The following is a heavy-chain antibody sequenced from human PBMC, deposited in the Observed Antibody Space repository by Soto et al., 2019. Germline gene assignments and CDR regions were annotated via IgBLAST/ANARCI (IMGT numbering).Heavy chain of an antibody. J-gene: IGHJ5*02. V-gene: IGHV4-4*02. D-gene: IGHD2-8*02. Sequence: QVHLQXSGPGLVKPSETLSLTCAXXXASIGSGGXWXXXRXPPGKGLEWIAEIFHDGNTNYSPSLKSRVTISVDKSQNQFSLNVYSVTAADTAVYYCARHEGWTGPDQWGQGTLVTVSS. CDR2: IFHDGNT. CDR1: XASIGSGGX. CDR3: ARHEGWTGPDQ.